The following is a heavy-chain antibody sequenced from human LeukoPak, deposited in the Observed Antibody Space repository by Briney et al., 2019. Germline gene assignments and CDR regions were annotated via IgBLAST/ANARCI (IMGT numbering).Heavy chain of an antibody. CDR2: ISGSGGST. Sequence: GGSLRLSCAASGFTFSSYAMSWVRQAPGRGLEWVSAISGSGGSTNYADSVKGRFTISRDNSKNTLYLQMTSLRAEDTAVYYCAKGGAEYSYYSMDAWGKGTTVTVSS. V-gene: IGHV3-23*01. CDR3: AKGGAEYSYYSMDA. CDR1: GFTFSSYA. J-gene: IGHJ6*03.